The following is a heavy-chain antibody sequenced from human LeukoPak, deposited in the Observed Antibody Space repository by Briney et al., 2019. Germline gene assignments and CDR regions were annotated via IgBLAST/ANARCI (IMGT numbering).Heavy chain of an antibody. CDR3: ARDFFGPDY. V-gene: IGHV3-30*01. D-gene: IGHD2/OR15-2a*01. CDR1: GFTFSSYA. Sequence: GGSLRLSCAASGFTFSSYAMHWVRQAPGKGLEWVAVISYDGSNKYYADSVKGRFTISRDNSKNTLYLQMNSLRAGDTAVYYCARDFFGPDYWGQGTLVTVSS. CDR2: ISYDGSNK. J-gene: IGHJ4*02.